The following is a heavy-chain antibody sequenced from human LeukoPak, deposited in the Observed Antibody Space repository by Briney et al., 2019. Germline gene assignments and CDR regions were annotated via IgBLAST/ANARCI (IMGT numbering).Heavy chain of an antibody. D-gene: IGHD1-26*01. Sequence: GGSLRLSCAASGFTFSNYSMNWVRQAPGKGLEWVSSISSSSSSYIYYADSVKCRFTISRDNAKNSLYLQMNSLRAEDTAVYYCARDPSGLDYYYYMDVWGKGTTVTISS. J-gene: IGHJ6*03. V-gene: IGHV3-21*01. CDR2: ISSSSSSYI. CDR3: ARDPSGLDYYYYMDV. CDR1: GFTFSNYS.